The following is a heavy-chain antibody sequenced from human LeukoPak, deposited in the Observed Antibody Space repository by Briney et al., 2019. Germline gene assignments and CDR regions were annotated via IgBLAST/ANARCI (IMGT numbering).Heavy chain of an antibody. D-gene: IGHD6-19*01. CDR3: ARAVVAGDFDY. V-gene: IGHV3-30-3*01. J-gene: IGHJ4*02. Sequence: GGSLRLSCAASGFTFSSYAMHWVRQAPGKGLEWVAVISYDGSNKYYADSVKGRFTISRDNSKNTLHLQMNSLRAEDTAVYYCARAVVAGDFDYWGQGTLVTVSS. CDR2: ISYDGSNK. CDR1: GFTFSSYA.